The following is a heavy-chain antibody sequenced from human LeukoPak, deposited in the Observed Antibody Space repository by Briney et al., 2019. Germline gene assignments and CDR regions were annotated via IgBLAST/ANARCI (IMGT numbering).Heavy chain of an antibody. D-gene: IGHD1-20*01. CDR3: ARVQFTFYNWHEGWLDP. J-gene: IGHJ5*02. Sequence: GESLKISCKGSGYRFTNYWIGWVRQMPGKGLEWMGIIYPGDSETRYSPSFQGQVTISADKSISTAYLQWSSLKASDTAMYYCARVQFTFYNWHEGWLDPWGQGTLVTVSS. V-gene: IGHV5-51*01. CDR1: GYRFTNYW. CDR2: IYPGDSET.